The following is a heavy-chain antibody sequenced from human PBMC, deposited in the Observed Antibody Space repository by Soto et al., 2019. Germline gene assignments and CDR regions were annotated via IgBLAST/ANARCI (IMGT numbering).Heavy chain of an antibody. Sequence: SETLSLTCTVSGGSISSSSYYWGWIRQPPGKGLEWIGSIYYSGSTYYNPSLKSRVTISVDTSKNQFSLKLSSVTAADTAVYYCARRFWSGYYWYYYYGMDVWGQGTTVT. CDR2: IYYSGST. CDR1: GGSISSSSYY. J-gene: IGHJ6*02. V-gene: IGHV4-39*01. CDR3: ARRFWSGYYWYYYYGMDV. D-gene: IGHD3-3*01.